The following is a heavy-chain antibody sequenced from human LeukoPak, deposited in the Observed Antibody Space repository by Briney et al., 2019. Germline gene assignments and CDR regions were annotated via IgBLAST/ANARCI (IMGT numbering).Heavy chain of an antibody. D-gene: IGHD6-13*01. CDR2: IYYSGST. J-gene: IGHJ4*02. CDR1: GGSISSYY. V-gene: IGHV4-59*01. CDR3: ARVPSSSEDY. Sequence: PSETLSLTCTVSGGSISSYYWSWIRQPPGKGLEWIGYIYYSGSTNYNPSLKSRVTISVDTSKNQFSLKLSSVTAAGTAVYYCARVPSSSEDYWGQGTLVTVSS.